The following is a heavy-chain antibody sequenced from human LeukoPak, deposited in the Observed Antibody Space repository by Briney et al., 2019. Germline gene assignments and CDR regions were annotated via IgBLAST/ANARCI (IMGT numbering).Heavy chain of an antibody. CDR3: ARLYGSGSIHSGVYAFDI. V-gene: IGHV4-39*01. D-gene: IGHD3-10*01. CDR2: IYYSGST. J-gene: IGHJ3*02. CDR1: GGSISSSSYY. Sequence: KPSETLSLTCTVSGGSISSSSYYWGWIRQPPGKGLEWIGSIYYSGSTYYDPSLKSRVTISVDTSKNQFSLKLSSVTAADTAVYYCARLYGSGSIHSGVYAFDIWGQGTMVTVSS.